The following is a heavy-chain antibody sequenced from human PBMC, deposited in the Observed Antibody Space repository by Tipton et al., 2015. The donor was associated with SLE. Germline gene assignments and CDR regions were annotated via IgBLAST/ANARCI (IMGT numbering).Heavy chain of an antibody. CDR2: INHRGST. CDR1: GGSFSDYY. D-gene: IGHD3-16*01. J-gene: IGHJ6*03. V-gene: IGHV4-34*01. CDR3: ARSGPSWGYYYYMDV. Sequence: KPSETLSLTCAVYGGSFSDYYWTWIRQPPGKGLEWIGEINHRGSTNYNPSLKSRVTISVDTSKNQFSLKLSSVTAADTAVYYCARSGPSWGYYYYMDVWGKETTVTVSS.